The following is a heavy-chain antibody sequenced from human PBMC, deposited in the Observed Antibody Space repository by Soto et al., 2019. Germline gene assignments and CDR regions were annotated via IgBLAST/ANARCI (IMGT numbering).Heavy chain of an antibody. CDR2: IRNKANSYTT. D-gene: IGHD2-2*01. V-gene: IGHV3-72*01. CDR1: GFTFSDHY. J-gene: IGHJ4*02. Sequence: GGSLRLSCAASGFTFSDHYIDWVRQAPGKGLEWVGRIRNKANSYTTEYAASVKGRFTISRDNSKNSVYLQMNSLKTEDTAVYYCTRVQTWGPTLQLSNYFDYWGQGTLVTVVS. CDR3: TRVQTWGPTLQLSNYFDY.